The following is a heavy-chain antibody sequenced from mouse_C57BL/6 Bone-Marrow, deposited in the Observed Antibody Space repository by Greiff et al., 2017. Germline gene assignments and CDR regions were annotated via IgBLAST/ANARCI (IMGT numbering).Heavy chain of an antibody. Sequence: VQLQQSGAELAKPGASVKLSCKASGYTFTSYWMHWVKQRPGQGLEWIGYINPSSGYTKYNQKFKDKATLTADKSSSTAYMQLSSLTSEESAVYYCARTRRDYDGYFDVWGTGTTVTVSS. D-gene: IGHD2-4*01. J-gene: IGHJ1*03. CDR2: INPSSGYT. CDR3: ARTRRDYDGYFDV. V-gene: IGHV1-7*01. CDR1: GYTFTSYW.